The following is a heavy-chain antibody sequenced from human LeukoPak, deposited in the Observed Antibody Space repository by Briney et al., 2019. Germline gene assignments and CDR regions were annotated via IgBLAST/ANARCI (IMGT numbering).Heavy chain of an antibody. V-gene: IGHV3-9*01. CDR1: GFTFDDYG. Sequence: GGSLRLSCAASGFTFDDYGMHWVRQPPGKGLEWVSSITWNSGIKGYADSVKGRFTISRDNAKTSLYLQMNSLTAEDTALYYCAKTASLVTTWSFDYWGQGTLVTVSS. CDR2: ITWNSGIK. D-gene: IGHD4-17*01. J-gene: IGHJ4*02. CDR3: AKTASLVTTWSFDY.